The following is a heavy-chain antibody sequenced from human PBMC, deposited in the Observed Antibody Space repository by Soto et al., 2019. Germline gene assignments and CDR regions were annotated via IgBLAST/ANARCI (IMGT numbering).Heavy chain of an antibody. CDR2: ISSSSSYI. CDR3: ARGMGTAIVSLSFDS. V-gene: IGHV3-21*01. CDR1: GFTFSSLS. D-gene: IGHD5-18*01. Sequence: GGPLRLSCAASGFTFSSLSMNWVRQAPGKGLEWLSSISSSSSYIFYVYSDSLKGRLTVSRDNAKNSVFLQINSLRAEDSAVYYCARGMGTAIVSLSFDSWGLG. J-gene: IGHJ4*02.